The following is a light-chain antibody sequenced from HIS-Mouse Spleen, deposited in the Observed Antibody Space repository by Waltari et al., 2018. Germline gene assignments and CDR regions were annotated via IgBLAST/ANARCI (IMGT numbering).Light chain of an antibody. Sequence: QSALTQPPSVSGSPGQSVTISCTGTSSDVGSYNRVSWYQQPPGTAPKLMIYEVSNRPSVGPDRFSGSKSGNTASLTISGLQAEDEADYYCSSYTSSSTVFGTGTKVTVL. CDR2: EVS. CDR3: SSYTSSSTV. J-gene: IGLJ1*01. CDR1: SSDVGSYNR. V-gene: IGLV2-18*02.